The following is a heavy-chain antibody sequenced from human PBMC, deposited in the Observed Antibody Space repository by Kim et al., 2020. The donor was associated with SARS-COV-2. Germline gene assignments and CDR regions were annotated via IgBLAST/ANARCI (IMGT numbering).Heavy chain of an antibody. CDR3: ARDQGATYSGFGY. D-gene: IGHD1-26*01. Sequence: SETLSLTCAVSGGSISSSNWWSWVRQPPGKGLEWIGEIYHSGSTNYNPSLKSRVTISVDKSKNQFSLKLSSVTAADTAVYYCARDQGATYSGFGYWGQGTLVTVSS. CDR2: IYHSGST. J-gene: IGHJ4*02. CDR1: GGSISSSNW. V-gene: IGHV4-4*02.